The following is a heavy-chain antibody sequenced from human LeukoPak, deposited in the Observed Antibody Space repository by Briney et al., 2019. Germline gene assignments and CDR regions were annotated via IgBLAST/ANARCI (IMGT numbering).Heavy chain of an antibody. Sequence: SETLSLTCTVSGGSVSGGSYYWSWIRQPPGKGLEWIGYIYYSGSTNYNPSLKSRVTISVDTSKNQFSLKLSSVTAADTAVYYCASSGSFPYWYFDLWGRGTLVTVSS. J-gene: IGHJ2*01. D-gene: IGHD1-26*01. CDR1: GGSVSGGSYY. CDR2: IYYSGST. CDR3: ASSGSFPYWYFDL. V-gene: IGHV4-61*01.